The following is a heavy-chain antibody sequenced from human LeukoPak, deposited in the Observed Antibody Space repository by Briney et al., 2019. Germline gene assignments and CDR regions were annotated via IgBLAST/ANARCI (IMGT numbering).Heavy chain of an antibody. D-gene: IGHD3-22*01. V-gene: IGHV3-30-3*01. CDR2: ISYDGADK. CDR1: GFTFSSYA. CDR3: VRDRRWYDRSGYLAI. Sequence: GRSLRLSCAASGFTFSSYAMHWVRQAPGKGLEWVAVISYDGADKTYAESVKGRLTISRDNSKNLLFLQMDSLRAEDTAIYYCVRDRRWYDRSGYLAIWGQGTMVTVSS. J-gene: IGHJ3*02.